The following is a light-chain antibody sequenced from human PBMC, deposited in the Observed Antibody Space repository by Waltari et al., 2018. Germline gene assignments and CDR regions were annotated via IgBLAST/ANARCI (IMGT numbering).Light chain of an antibody. J-gene: IGLJ2*01. CDR3: GSRDSDGDVI. CDR1: SRRTSY. CDR2: GKN. V-gene: IGLV3-19*01. Sequence: SSELTQDPVVPVALGQTSRLTGQGDSRRTSYASWYQVKPGQAPILIIDGKNNRPSGIPDRFSASSSGDTASLVITGAQAEDEAVYYCGSRDSDGDVIFGGGTKLTVL.